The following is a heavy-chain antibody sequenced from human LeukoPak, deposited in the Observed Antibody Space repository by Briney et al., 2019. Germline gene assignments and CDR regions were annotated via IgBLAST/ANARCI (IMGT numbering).Heavy chain of an antibody. V-gene: IGHV4-61*05. CDR2: IYYSGST. D-gene: IGHD4-23*01. J-gene: IGHJ6*02. CDR1: GGSISSSSYY. Sequence: PSETLSLTCTVSGGSISSSSYYWGWIRQPPGKGLEWIGYIYYSGSTNYNPSLKSRVTISVDTSKNQFSLKLSSVTAADTAVYYCARQRTVGHYYYGMDVWGQGTTVTVSS. CDR3: ARQRTVGHYYYGMDV.